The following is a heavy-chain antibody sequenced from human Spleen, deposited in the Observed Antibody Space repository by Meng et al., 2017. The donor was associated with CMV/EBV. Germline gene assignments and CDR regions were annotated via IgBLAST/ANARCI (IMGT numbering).Heavy chain of an antibody. D-gene: IGHD1-7*01. Sequence: GESLKISCAASGFTFHDYTMHWVRQAPGKGLEWVSLINWDGGFTYYADSVKGRFTISRDNSKNSLYLQMNSLRTEDTALYYCAKGGGTTFNIRADLDYWGQGTLVTVSS. J-gene: IGHJ4*02. CDR1: GFTFHDYT. V-gene: IGHV3-43*01. CDR2: INWDGGFT. CDR3: AKGGGTTFNIRADLDY.